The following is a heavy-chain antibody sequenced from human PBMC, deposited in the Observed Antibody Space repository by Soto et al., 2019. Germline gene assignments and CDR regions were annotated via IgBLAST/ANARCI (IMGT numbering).Heavy chain of an antibody. D-gene: IGHD3-22*01. CDR2: ISYDGSNK. CDR3: AKGYYDSSGYSPLFDY. V-gene: IGHV3-30-3*01. Sequence: PGGSLRLSCAASGFTFSSYAMHWVRQAPGKGLEWVAVISYDGSNKYYADSVKGRFTISRDNSKNTLYLRMNSLRAEDTAVYYCAKGYYDSSGYSPLFDYWGQGTLVTVSS. CDR1: GFTFSSYA. J-gene: IGHJ4*02.